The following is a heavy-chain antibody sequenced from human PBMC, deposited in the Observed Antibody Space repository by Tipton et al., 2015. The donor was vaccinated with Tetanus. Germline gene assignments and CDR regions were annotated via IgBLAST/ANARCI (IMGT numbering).Heavy chain of an antibody. Sequence: QSGPEVKKPGESLRISCKGSGYAFISYWIAWVRQMPGKGLEWMGAIYPADSDIRNSPSFQGQVTMPVDKSTSTAYLHWRSLKASDTAMYFCARHSVGSEIGYYDDMDVWGQGTMVTVSS. J-gene: IGHJ6*02. D-gene: IGHD4-23*01. CDR3: ARHSVGSEIGYYDDMDV. CDR1: GYAFISYW. CDR2: IYPADSDI. V-gene: IGHV5-51*01.